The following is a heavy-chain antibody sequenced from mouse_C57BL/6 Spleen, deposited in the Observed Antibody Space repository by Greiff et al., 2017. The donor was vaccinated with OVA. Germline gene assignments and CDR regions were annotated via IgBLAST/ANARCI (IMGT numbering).Heavy chain of an antibody. D-gene: IGHD3-3*01. J-gene: IGHJ2*01. Sequence: EVMLVESGGGLVQPGGSMKLSCVASGFTFSNYWMNWVRQSPEKGLEWVAQIRLKSDNYATHYAESVKGRFTISRDDSKSSVYLQMNNLRAEDTGIYYCTGGEGWDGDFDYWGQGTTLTVSS. CDR3: TGGEGWDGDFDY. CDR1: GFTFSNYW. CDR2: IRLKSDNYAT. V-gene: IGHV6-3*01.